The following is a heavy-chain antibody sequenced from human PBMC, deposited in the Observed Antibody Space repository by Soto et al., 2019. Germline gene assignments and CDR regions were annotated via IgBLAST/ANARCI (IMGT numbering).Heavy chain of an antibody. CDR3: TKGSHYDILTAYHAFDF. Sequence: PGGSLRVSCAAAGFHFINYALNWVRPAPGKGLEWVSGISGGGGGTHYTDSVKGRFTISRDNSKNTVFLQMNSLRAEDTAVYFCTKGSHYDILTAYHAFDFWGPGTLVTVSS. D-gene: IGHD3-9*01. J-gene: IGHJ4*02. CDR2: ISGGGGGT. CDR1: GFHFINYA. V-gene: IGHV3-23*01.